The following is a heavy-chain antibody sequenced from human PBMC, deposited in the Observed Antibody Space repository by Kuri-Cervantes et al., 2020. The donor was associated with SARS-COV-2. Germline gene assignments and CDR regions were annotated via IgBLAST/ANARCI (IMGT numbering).Heavy chain of an antibody. Sequence: ESLKISCTVSYASMTSFYWSWIRQSPGRGLEWIGYIYHTGKSNYSPSLESHVSMSMAASESRFYLTLTSVTAADTAIYYCASGNDFSLDYWGQGTLVTVSS. CDR3: ASGNDFSLDY. D-gene: IGHD1-1*01. CDR2: IYHTGKS. CDR1: YASMTSFY. V-gene: IGHV4-59*01. J-gene: IGHJ4*02.